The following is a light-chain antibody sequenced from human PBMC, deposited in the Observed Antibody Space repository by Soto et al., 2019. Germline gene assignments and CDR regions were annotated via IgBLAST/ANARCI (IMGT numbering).Light chain of an antibody. CDR1: SSNIGAGDD. V-gene: IGLV1-40*01. CDR3: QSYDSSLRGGV. J-gene: IGLJ2*01. Sequence: QSVLTQPPSVSGAPGQRVTISCTGSSSNIGAGDDVQWYQQLPGTAPKLLISVNSNRDSGVPDRFSGSNSSTSASLANTGLQAEYEANYYCQSYDSSLRGGVFGVRTNLTFL. CDR2: VNS.